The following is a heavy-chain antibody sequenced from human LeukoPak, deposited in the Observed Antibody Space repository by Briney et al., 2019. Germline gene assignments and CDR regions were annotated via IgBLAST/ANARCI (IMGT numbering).Heavy chain of an antibody. D-gene: IGHD3-16*02. Sequence: GASVKVSCKASGYTFTSYGISWVRQAPGQGLEWMGRISAYNGNTNYAQKLQGRVTMTTDTSTSTAYMELRSLRSDDTAVYYCARAWFNDYVWGSYRYFYYWGQGTLVTVSS. CDR1: GYTFTSYG. V-gene: IGHV1-18*01. J-gene: IGHJ4*02. CDR2: ISAYNGNT. CDR3: ARAWFNDYVWGSYRYFYY.